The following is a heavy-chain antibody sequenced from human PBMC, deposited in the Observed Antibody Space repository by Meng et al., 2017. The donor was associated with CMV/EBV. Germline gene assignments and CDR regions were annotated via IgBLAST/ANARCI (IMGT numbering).Heavy chain of an antibody. CDR1: GYPFTSYD. CDR3: ARVYPTIFGVVRSMDV. D-gene: IGHD3-3*01. J-gene: IGHJ6*02. Sequence: ASVKVSCKASGYPFTSYDINWVRQATAHGLEWMGWMNPNSGTTGYAQKLQGRVTITRNTSIRTAYMELSSLRSEDTAVYYCARVYPTIFGVVRSMDVWGQGTTVTVSS. CDR2: MNPNSGTT. V-gene: IGHV1-8*03.